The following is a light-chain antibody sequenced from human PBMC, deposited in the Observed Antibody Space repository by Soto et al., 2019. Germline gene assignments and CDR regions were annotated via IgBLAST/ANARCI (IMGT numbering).Light chain of an antibody. V-gene: IGLV1-40*01. J-gene: IGLJ3*02. CDR2: GNS. CDR3: QSYDSSLSGSV. CDR1: SSNIGAGYD. Sequence: QSVLTQPPSVSGAPGQRVTISCTGSSSNIGAGYDVHWYQQLPGTAPKLLIYGNSNRPSGVPDRFSVSKSGTSASLAITGLQAEEEADYYCQSYDSSLSGSVFGGGTKLNVL.